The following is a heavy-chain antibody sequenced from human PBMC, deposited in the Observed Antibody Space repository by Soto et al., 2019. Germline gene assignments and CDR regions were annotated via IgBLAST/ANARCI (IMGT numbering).Heavy chain of an antibody. V-gene: IGHV4-31*03. D-gene: IGHD3-10*01. J-gene: IGHJ4*01. CDR3: AYRFRAPYCLHY. CDR1: GGSISSSGYY. CDR2: IHYGGSP. Sequence: SETLSLTCTVSGGSISSSGYYWSWVRQHPGKGLEWIRYIHYGGSPYYSPSLKSRTSISVDTSTNQFSLTLTSVTPADTAVYYCAYRFRAPYCLHYWGQGTLVTVSS.